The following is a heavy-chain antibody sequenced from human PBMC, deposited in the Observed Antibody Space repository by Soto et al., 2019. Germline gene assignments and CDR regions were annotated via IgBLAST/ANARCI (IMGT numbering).Heavy chain of an antibody. Sequence: SETLSLTCTVSGGSISSYYWSWIRQPPGKGLEWIGYIYYSGSTNYNPSLKSRVTISVDTSKNQFSLKLSSVTAADTAVYYCARGGAAAGGIRGGMDVWGQGTTVTVSS. CDR2: IYYSGST. J-gene: IGHJ6*02. CDR3: ARGGAAAGGIRGGMDV. D-gene: IGHD6-13*01. V-gene: IGHV4-59*01. CDR1: GGSISSYY.